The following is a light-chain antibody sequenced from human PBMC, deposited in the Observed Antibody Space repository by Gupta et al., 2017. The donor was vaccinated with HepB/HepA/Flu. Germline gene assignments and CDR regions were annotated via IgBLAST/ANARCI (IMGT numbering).Light chain of an antibody. CDR1: QYISNS. CDR3: QQSYRTPLT. Sequence: DIQMTQSPSSLLASVGDRVTITCRASQYISNSLHWYQKKAGRAPNLLISGASGLQNGVPSRFSGRGSETEFTLTIRSLQPEDFATYYCQQSYRTPLTFGGGTKVEIK. J-gene: IGKJ4*01. CDR2: GAS. V-gene: IGKV1-39*01.